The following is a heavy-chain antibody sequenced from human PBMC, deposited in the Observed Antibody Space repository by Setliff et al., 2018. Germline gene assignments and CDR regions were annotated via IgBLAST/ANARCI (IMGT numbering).Heavy chain of an antibody. Sequence: GGSLRLSCAASGFTFSDAWMNWVRQAPGKGLEWVGRIKGQTDGGTTDYAAPVKGRFTISRDDSKNTMSLQMNSLKTEDTAVYFCATRLGDFWGQGTLVTAPQ. CDR1: GFTFSDAW. CDR3: ATRLGDF. J-gene: IGHJ4*02. V-gene: IGHV3-15*01. CDR2: IKGQTDGGTT.